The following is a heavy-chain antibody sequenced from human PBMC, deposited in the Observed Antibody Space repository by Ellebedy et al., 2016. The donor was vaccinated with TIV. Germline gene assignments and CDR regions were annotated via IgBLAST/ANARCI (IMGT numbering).Heavy chain of an antibody. Sequence: GESLKISCAASGFTFSDYYMTWIRQAPGKGLEWVPFISSSGNSIYYAHSVKGRFTISRDNAKNSLYLQMNSLRAEDTAVYYCTRDLIATNWFDPWGQGTLVTGSS. CDR3: TRDLIATNWFDP. CDR2: ISSSGNSI. CDR1: GFTFSDYY. J-gene: IGHJ5*02. V-gene: IGHV3-11*01. D-gene: IGHD2-15*01.